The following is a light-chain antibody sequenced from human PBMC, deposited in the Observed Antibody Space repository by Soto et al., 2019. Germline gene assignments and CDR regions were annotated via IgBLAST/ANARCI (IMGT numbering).Light chain of an antibody. CDR3: QQYDDYSLFT. V-gene: IGKV1-5*01. CDR1: QSVSRW. J-gene: IGKJ2*01. Sequence: DIQMTQSPSTLSASVGDRVTITCRASQSVSRWLAWYQQKPGKAPKVLIYDASSLESGVPSRFSGNGSGTEFTLPISSLQPEDFATYYCQQYDDYSLFTFGQGTKVEIK. CDR2: DAS.